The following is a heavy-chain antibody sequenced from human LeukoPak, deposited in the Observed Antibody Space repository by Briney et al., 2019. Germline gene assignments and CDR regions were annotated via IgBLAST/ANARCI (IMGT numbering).Heavy chain of an antibody. CDR1: GFTVSSNY. CDR2: IYSGGST. D-gene: IGHD6-19*01. J-gene: IGHJ6*02. V-gene: IGHV3-66*01. Sequence: GGSLRLSCAASGFTVSSNYMSWVRQAPGKGLEWVSVIYSGGSTYYADSVKGRLTISRDNSKNTLYLQMNSLRAEDTAVDYCAREQWRQYYYGMDVWGQGTTVTVSS. CDR3: AREQWRQYYYGMDV.